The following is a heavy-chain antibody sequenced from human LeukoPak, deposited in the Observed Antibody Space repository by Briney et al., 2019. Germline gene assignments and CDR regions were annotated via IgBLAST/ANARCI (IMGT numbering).Heavy chain of an antibody. CDR3: ASSQTTGYYYDSSGYYSFDY. CDR2: IYPGDSDT. D-gene: IGHD3-22*01. Sequence: KCGESLKISCKGSGYSFTSYWIGWVRQMPGKGLEWMGIIYPGDSDTRYSPSFQGQVTISADKSISTAYLQWSSLKASDTAMYYCASSQTTGYYYDSSGYYSFDYWGQGTLVTVSS. V-gene: IGHV5-51*01. J-gene: IGHJ4*02. CDR1: GYSFTSYW.